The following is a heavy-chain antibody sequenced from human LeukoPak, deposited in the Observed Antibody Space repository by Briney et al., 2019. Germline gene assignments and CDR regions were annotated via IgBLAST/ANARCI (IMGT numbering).Heavy chain of an antibody. V-gene: IGHV4-59*01. Sequence: PSETLSLTCTVSGDSINAYYWGWIRQPPGKGLEWIGYIYFSGTTNYNPSLKSRVTISVDTSKNQFSLMLSSVTAADTAVYYCARDRRWELLHAFDIWGQGTMVTVSS. CDR1: GDSINAYY. J-gene: IGHJ3*02. CDR3: ARDRRWELLHAFDI. CDR2: IYFSGTT. D-gene: IGHD1-26*01.